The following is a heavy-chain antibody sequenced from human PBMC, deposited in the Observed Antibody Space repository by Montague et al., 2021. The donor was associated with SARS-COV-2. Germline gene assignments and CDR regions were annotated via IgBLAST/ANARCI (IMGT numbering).Heavy chain of an antibody. D-gene: IGHD2-15*01. CDR1: GGSISSYY. CDR3: ARALYCSGCSCYPNWFDP. Sequence: SETLSLTCTVSGGSISSYYWSWIRQPPGKGLEWIGYIYYSGSTNYNPSLKSRVTISVDTSKNQFSLKLSSVTAADTAVYYCARALYCSGCSCYPNWFDPWGQGTLVTVSS. V-gene: IGHV4-59*01. CDR2: IYYSGST. J-gene: IGHJ5*02.